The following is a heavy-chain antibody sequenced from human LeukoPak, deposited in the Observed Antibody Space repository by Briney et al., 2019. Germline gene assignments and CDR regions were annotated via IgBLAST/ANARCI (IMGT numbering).Heavy chain of an antibody. CDR2: FDPEDGET. CDR3: ATTFYGGKSATDY. D-gene: IGHD4-23*01. J-gene: IGHJ4*02. V-gene: IGHV1-24*01. Sequence: GASVKVSCEVSGYTLTELSMHWVRQAPGKGLGWRGGFDPEDGETIYAQKFQGRVTMTEDTSTDPAYMELSILRSEDTAVYYCATTFYGGKSATDYWGQGTLVTVSS. CDR1: GYTLTELS.